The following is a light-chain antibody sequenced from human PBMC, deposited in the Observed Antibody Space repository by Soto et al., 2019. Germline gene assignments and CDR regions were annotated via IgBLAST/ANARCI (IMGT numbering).Light chain of an antibody. CDR3: QQRINWPPIT. CDR1: QSGINY. Sequence: EIVMTQFPATLCVSPGERVTLCGRVSQSGINYLAWYQQKRVQAPRLLIYDASKRATGIPARFSVSGSGTDFTLTISSLEPEDFAVYYCQQRINWPPITFGQGTRLEIK. J-gene: IGKJ5*01. CDR2: DAS. V-gene: IGKV3-11*01.